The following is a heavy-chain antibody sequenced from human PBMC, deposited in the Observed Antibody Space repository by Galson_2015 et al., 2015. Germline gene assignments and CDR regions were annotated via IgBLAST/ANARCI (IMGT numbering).Heavy chain of an antibody. Sequence: SVKVSCKASGGTFSSYAISWVRQAPGQGLEWMGGIIPIFGTANYAQKFQGRVTITADESTSTAYMELSSLRSEDTAVYYCASSDYYDSSGYCQKPYYFDYWGQGTLVTVSS. CDR2: IIPIFGTA. CDR3: ASSDYYDSSGYCQKPYYFDY. D-gene: IGHD3-22*01. V-gene: IGHV1-69*13. J-gene: IGHJ4*02. CDR1: GGTFSSYA.